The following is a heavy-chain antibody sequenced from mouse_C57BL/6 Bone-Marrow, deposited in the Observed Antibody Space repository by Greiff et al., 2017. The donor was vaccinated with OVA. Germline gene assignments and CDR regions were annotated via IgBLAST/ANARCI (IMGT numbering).Heavy chain of an antibody. Sequence: VQLQQSGAELVRPGASVTLSCKASGYPFTDYEMHWVKQTPVHGLEWIGAIDPETGGTAYNQKFKGKAILTADKSSSTAYMELRSLTSEDSAVYYCTRRAYYYGSSLYWYFDVWGTGTTVTVSS. V-gene: IGHV1-15*01. CDR1: GYPFTDYE. CDR3: TRRAYYYGSSLYWYFDV. D-gene: IGHD1-1*01. J-gene: IGHJ1*03. CDR2: IDPETGGT.